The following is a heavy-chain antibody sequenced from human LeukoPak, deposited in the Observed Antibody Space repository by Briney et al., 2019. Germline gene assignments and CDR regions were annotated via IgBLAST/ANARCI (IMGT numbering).Heavy chain of an antibody. J-gene: IGHJ4*02. D-gene: IGHD1-26*01. V-gene: IGHV4-59*01. Sequence: SETLSLTCTVSGGSISSYYWSWIRQPPGKGLEWIGYIYYSGSTNYNPSLKSRATISVDTSKNQFSLKLSSVTAADTAVYYCARVESGGATPDYWGQGTLVTVSS. CDR3: ARVESGGATPDY. CDR1: GGSISSYY. CDR2: IYYSGST.